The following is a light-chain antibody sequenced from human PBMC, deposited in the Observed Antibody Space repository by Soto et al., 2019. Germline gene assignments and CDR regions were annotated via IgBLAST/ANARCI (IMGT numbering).Light chain of an antibody. CDR3: QQYDTRPTMT. CDR1: QDIDNY. V-gene: IGKV1-33*01. J-gene: IGKJ5*01. Sequence: IQVTQSPSSLSASVGESVTITCRASQDIDNYLHWYQHRPGEAPKLLIYAASYLETGVSTRFSGSGSGTDFSFTITSLRPEDSATYYCQQYDTRPTMTFGQGTRLEI. CDR2: AAS.